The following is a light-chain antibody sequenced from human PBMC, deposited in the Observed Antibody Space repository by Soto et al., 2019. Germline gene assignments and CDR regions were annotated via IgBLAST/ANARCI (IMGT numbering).Light chain of an antibody. Sequence: EIVLTQSPATLSSFPGDRVTLSCRASQYINTRLAWYQHRPGQAHRLLIYQTSIRAAGIPARFSASGSGTDCTLTISDVQPEDFALYYCHQRQSWPRTFGQGTKVDI. CDR2: QTS. CDR1: QYINTR. V-gene: IGKV3-11*01. CDR3: HQRQSWPRT. J-gene: IGKJ1*01.